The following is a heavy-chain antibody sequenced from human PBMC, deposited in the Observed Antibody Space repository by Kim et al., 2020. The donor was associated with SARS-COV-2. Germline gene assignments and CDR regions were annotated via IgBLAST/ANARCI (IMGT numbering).Heavy chain of an antibody. CDR2: IYPGDSDI. CDR3: ARQDCSGGSCYQAYWYFDL. CDR1: GYSFTSYW. Sequence: GESLKISCKGSGYSFTSYWIGWVRQMPGKGLEWMGIIYPGDSDISYSPSFQGQVTISADKSISTAYLQWSSLKASDTAMYYCARQDCSGGSCYQAYWYFDLRGHGTLVTVSS. J-gene: IGHJ2*01. V-gene: IGHV5-51*01. D-gene: IGHD2-15*01.